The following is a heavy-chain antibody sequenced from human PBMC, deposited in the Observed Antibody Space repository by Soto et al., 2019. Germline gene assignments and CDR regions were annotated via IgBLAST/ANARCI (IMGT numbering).Heavy chain of an antibody. Sequence: PSETLSLTCAVYGGSFSGYYWSWIRQPPGKGLEWIGEINHSGSTNYNPSLKSRVTISVDTSKNQFSLKLSSVTAADTAVYYCARGQYYYDSSNAIDYWGQGTLVTVSS. D-gene: IGHD3-22*01. CDR2: INHSGST. CDR1: GGSFSGYY. V-gene: IGHV4-34*01. CDR3: ARGQYYYDSSNAIDY. J-gene: IGHJ4*02.